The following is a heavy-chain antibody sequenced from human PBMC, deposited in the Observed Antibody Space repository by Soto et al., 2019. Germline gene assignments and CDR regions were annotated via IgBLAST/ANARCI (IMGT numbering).Heavy chain of an antibody. CDR3: AKVELVTLAPLDY. J-gene: IGHJ4*02. CDR1: GFTFSSYA. CDR2: ITESGGST. D-gene: IGHD6-13*01. Sequence: GGSLRLSCAASGFTFSSYAMTWVRQAPGKGLEWVSTITESGGSTYYADSVKGRLTISRDNSRNTLYLQMNSLTAEDPALYYCAKVELVTLAPLDYSGQGTLVTVSS. V-gene: IGHV3-23*01.